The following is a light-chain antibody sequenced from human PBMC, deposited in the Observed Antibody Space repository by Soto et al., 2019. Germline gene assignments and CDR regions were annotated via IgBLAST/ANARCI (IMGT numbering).Light chain of an antibody. CDR2: GAS. Sequence: EIVMTQSPATLSVSPGERATLSCRASQSVSSNLAWYQQIPGQAPRLLIYGASTRATVIPARFSGSGSGTEFTLTISSLQSEDFAVYYCQQYNNWPRAFGQGTKVDI. CDR1: QSVSSN. CDR3: QQYNNWPRA. J-gene: IGKJ1*01. V-gene: IGKV3-15*01.